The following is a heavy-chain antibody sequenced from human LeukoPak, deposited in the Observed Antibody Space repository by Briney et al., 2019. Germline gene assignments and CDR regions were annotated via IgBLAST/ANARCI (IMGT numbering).Heavy chain of an antibody. CDR1: GGSISSSSYY. CDR2: IYYCGST. CDR3: AKAICGGVCYGENWFDP. J-gene: IGHJ5*02. Sequence: PCETLSLTCSVSGGSISSSSYYWGWIRQPPGKGLEWIGSIYYCGSTYYSASLKSRVTISVDPSKNHCSLKLRSVTATDTAVYYCAKAICGGVCYGENWFDPWGQGTLVTVSS. V-gene: IGHV4-39*02. D-gene: IGHD2-21*02.